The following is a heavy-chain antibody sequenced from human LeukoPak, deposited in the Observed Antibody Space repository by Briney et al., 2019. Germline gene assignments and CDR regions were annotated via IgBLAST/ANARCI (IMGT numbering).Heavy chain of an antibody. CDR2: IYYSGST. J-gene: IGHJ4*02. CDR3: ARGYPLFDY. D-gene: IGHD5-18*01. Sequence: SETLSLTCTVSGGSISSYYWSWIRQPPGKRLEWIGYIYYSGSTNYNPSLKSRVTISVDTSKNQFSLKLSSVTAADTAVYYCARGYPLFDYWGQGTLVTVSS. V-gene: IGHV4-59*01. CDR1: GGSISSYY.